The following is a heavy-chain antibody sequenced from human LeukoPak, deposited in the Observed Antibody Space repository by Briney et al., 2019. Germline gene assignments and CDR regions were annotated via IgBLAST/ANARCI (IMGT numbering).Heavy chain of an antibody. J-gene: IGHJ3*02. CDR3: GREGWGWDIVVVPAAKNAFDI. Sequence: GASVKVSCKASGGTFSSYAISWVRQAPGQGLEWMGGIIPIFGTANYAQKFQGRVTITADESTSTAYMGLSSLRYEDTAVYYCGREGWGWDIVVVPAAKNAFDIWGQGTMVTVSS. V-gene: IGHV1-69*13. CDR1: GGTFSSYA. CDR2: IIPIFGTA. D-gene: IGHD2-2*01.